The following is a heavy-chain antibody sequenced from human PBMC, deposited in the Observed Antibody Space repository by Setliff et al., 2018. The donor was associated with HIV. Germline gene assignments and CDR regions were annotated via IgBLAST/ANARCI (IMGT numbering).Heavy chain of an antibody. CDR3: ARIGRTPYYYYYMDV. Sequence: ASVKVSCKASGYTFTSNYDVNWVRLAAGQGLEWLGWINPNSDNTAYAQKFQGRLTMTRNTSTGTVYMELSSLRSEDTAVYYCARIGRTPYYYYYMDVWGKGTTVTVSS. V-gene: IGHV1-8*01. CDR2: INPNSDNT. D-gene: IGHD2-15*01. J-gene: IGHJ6*03. CDR1: GYTFTSNYD.